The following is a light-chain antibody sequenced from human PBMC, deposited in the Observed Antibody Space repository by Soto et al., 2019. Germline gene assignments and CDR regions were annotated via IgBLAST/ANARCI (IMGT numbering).Light chain of an antibody. CDR3: MQALQTPYT. Sequence: DIVMTQSPLSLPVTPGEPASISCRSSQRLLHSNGYNSLDWYLQKPGQSPQLLIYLGSTRASGGPDRLNGSGSGTDFTLKISRVEAEDFGVYYCMQALQTPYTVGQGTKLEIK. V-gene: IGKV2-28*01. J-gene: IGKJ2*01. CDR2: LGS. CDR1: QRLLHSNGYNS.